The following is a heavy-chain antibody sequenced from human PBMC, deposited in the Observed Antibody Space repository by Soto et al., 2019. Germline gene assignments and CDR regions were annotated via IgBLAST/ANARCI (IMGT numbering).Heavy chain of an antibody. Sequence: PGGSLRLSCAASGFTVSSNYMSWVRQAPGKGPEWVSGIYRGDGTYYADSVKGRFTISRDKSKNTLYLQMNSLRAEDTAVYYCARGAENYDILTGYSEGTLDYWGQGTLVTVSS. CDR2: IYRGDGT. CDR1: GFTVSSNY. D-gene: IGHD3-9*01. J-gene: IGHJ4*02. V-gene: IGHV3-66*01. CDR3: ARGAENYDILTGYSEGTLDY.